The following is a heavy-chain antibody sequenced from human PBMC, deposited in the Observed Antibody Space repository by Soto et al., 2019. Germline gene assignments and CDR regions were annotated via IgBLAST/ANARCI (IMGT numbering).Heavy chain of an antibody. J-gene: IGHJ6*02. CDR2: IGTAGDT. Sequence: GGSLRLSCAASGFTFSSYDMHWVRQATGKGLEWVSAIGTAGDTYYPGSVKGRFTIPRENAKNSLYLQMNSLRAGDTAVYYCARSWPARRYYYYGMDVWGQGTTVTVSS. CDR1: GFTFSSYD. V-gene: IGHV3-13*01. D-gene: IGHD6-6*01. CDR3: ARSWPARRYYYYGMDV.